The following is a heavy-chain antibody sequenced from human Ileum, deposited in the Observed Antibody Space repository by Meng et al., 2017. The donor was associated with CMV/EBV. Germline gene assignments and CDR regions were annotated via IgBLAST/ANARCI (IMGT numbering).Heavy chain of an antibody. V-gene: IGHV1-2*02. CDR1: GYPLTGYY. CDR2: LNPTSGAT. Sequence: FKASGYPLTGYYIPWVRQAPGQVLEWMGWLNPTSGATNYAQKFQGRVTMTRDTSISTAYMELSRLRSDDTAVYSCARGANAEYFQHWGQGTLVTVSS. CDR3: ARGANAEYFQH. J-gene: IGHJ1*01.